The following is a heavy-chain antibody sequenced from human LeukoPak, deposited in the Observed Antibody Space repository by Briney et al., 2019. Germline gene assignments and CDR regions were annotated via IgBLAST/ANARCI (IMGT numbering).Heavy chain of an antibody. CDR1: GYTFTSYG. CDR3: ARDWRTQYYYDSSGYDNWFDP. CDR2: ISAYNGNT. D-gene: IGHD3-22*01. Sequence: GASVKVSCKASGYTFTSYGISWVRQAPGQGLEWMGWISAYNGNTNYAQKLQGRVTMTTDTSTSTAYMELRSLRSDDTAVYYCARDWRTQYYYDSSGYDNWFDPWGQGTLVTVSS. J-gene: IGHJ5*02. V-gene: IGHV1-18*01.